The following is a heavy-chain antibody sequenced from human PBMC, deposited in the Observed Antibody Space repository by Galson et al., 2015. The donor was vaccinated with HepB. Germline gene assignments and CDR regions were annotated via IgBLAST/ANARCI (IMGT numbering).Heavy chain of an antibody. J-gene: IGHJ4*02. V-gene: IGHV1-46*01. CDR3: ARARPGERGFDF. D-gene: IGHD7-27*01. CDR1: GYTLTNYY. CDR2: INPSGTIT. Sequence: SVKVSCKASGYTLTNYYMHWVRQAPGQGLEWMGLINPSGTITSYAQKFQGRVTLTRDTSTSTVYMELSSLRSEDTAVFYCARARPGERGFDFWGQGTLVTVSS.